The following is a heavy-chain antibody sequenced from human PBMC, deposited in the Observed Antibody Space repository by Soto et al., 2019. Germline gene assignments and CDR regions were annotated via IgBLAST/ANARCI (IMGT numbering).Heavy chain of an antibody. CDR3: ARVGIAARLVFDY. CDR2: IYYSGST. D-gene: IGHD6-6*01. CDR1: GGSISSGVYY. Sequence: PSETLSLTCTVSGGSISSGVYYWSWIRQHPGKGLEWIGYIYYSGSTYYNPSLKSRVTISVDTSKNQFSLKLSSVTAADTAVYYCARVGIAARLVFDYWGQGTLVTVSS. J-gene: IGHJ4*02. V-gene: IGHV4-31*03.